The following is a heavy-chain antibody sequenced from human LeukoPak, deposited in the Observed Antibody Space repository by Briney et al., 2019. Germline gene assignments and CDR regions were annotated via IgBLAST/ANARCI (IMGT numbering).Heavy chain of an antibody. CDR1: GFTFDDYA. D-gene: IGHD6-19*01. Sequence: GGSLRLSCAASGFTFDDYAMHWVRQAPGNGLEWVSGISWNSGSIGYADSVKGRFTISRDNAKNSLYLQMNSLRAEDTALYYCARGGSIAVAGTGFDYWGQGTLVTVSS. V-gene: IGHV3-9*01. CDR2: ISWNSGSI. J-gene: IGHJ4*02. CDR3: ARGGSIAVAGTGFDY.